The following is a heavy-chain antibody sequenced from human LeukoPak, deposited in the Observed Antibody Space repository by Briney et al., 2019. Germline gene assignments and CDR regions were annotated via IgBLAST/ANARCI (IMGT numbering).Heavy chain of an antibody. J-gene: IGHJ6*03. V-gene: IGHV1-69-2*01. D-gene: IGHD6-13*01. CDR1: GYTFTDYY. Sequence: GATVKISCKASGYTFTDYYMHWVQQAPGKGLEWMGRVDPEDGETIYAEKFQGRVTITADTSTDTAYMELSSLRSEDTAVYYCATVNIAAAGITLPYYYYYMDVWGKGTTVTVSS. CDR2: VDPEDGET. CDR3: ATVNIAAAGITLPYYYYYMDV.